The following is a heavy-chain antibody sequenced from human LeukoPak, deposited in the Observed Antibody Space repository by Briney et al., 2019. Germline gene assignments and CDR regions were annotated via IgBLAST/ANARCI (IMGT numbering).Heavy chain of an antibody. CDR2: ISVYNGDA. CDR3: ARDHTSSSQLFDY. V-gene: IGHV1-18*01. J-gene: IGHJ4*02. D-gene: IGHD2-2*01. CDR1: GYTFTNLG. Sequence: ASVKVSCKASGYTFTNLGISWVRQAPGQGLEWMGWISVYNGDAQFAQRLQGRFTMTTDTSTTTAYMELRNLRLDDTAIYYCARDHTSSSQLFDYWGQGTLVTVSS.